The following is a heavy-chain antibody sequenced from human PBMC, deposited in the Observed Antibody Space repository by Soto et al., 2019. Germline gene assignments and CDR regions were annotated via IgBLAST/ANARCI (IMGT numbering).Heavy chain of an antibody. CDR2: TRNKGNSYTT. CDR1: GFTLIDDY. J-gene: IGHJ4*02. V-gene: IGHV3-72*01. CDR3: TRLLSGWGD. Sequence: EVQLVESGGGLVQPGGSLRLSCAASGFTLIDDYMDWVRQAPGQGLEWAGRTRNKGNSYTTEYAPSVKGRFTIPRDDSKKSLYLQMSSLGTEDTAVYYCTRLLSGWGDWGQGTLVTVSS. D-gene: IGHD3-16*01.